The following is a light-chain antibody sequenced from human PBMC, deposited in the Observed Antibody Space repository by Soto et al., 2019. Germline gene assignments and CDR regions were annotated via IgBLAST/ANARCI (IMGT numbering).Light chain of an antibody. V-gene: IGLV2-23*01. CDR2: EDS. CDR1: INDFGSYNL. CDR3: CSYAGSSTYV. Sequence: QSALTQPASVSGSPEQWITISCTGTINDFGSYNLISWYQQHPGKAPQLFISEDSKRPSRISNRFSGSKSAFTASLTISALQAEDEADYYCCSYAGSSTYVFGSGTKVTVL. J-gene: IGLJ1*01.